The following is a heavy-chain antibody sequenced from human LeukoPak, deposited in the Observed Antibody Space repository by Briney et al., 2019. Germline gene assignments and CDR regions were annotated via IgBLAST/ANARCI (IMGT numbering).Heavy chain of an antibody. CDR3: ATEVVTPSRRVDY. D-gene: IGHD4-23*01. CDR1: GFTVSSNY. J-gene: IGHJ4*02. Sequence: GGSLRLSCAASGFTVSSNYMSWVRQAPGKGLEWVSVIYSGGSTYYADSVKGRFTISRDNSKNTLYLQMNSLRAGDTAVYYCATEVVTPSRRVDYWGQGTLVTVSS. V-gene: IGHV3-53*01. CDR2: IYSGGST.